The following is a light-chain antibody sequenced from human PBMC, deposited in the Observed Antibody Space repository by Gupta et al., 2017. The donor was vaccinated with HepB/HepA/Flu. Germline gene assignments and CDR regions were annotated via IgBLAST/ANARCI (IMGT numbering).Light chain of an antibody. Sequence: IVMTQSPDSLTQSLGERATVNCKSSQNILSSSNNKNYLAWYQQKPEQPPKLLITCASTRQSGVPDRFSGGGYGTDFTLTSSSLQDEDVAVYYWQQHYTTRTFGQGTKVEIK. V-gene: IGKV4-1*01. CDR2: CAS. CDR3: QQHYTTRT. J-gene: IGKJ1*01. CDR1: QNILSSSNNKNY.